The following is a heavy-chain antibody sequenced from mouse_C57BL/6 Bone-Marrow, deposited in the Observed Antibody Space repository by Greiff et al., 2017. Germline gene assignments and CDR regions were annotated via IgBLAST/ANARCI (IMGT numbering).Heavy chain of an antibody. CDR1: GYSITSGYY. Sequence: EVKLQESGPGLVKPSQSLSLTCSVTGYSITSGYYWNWIRQFPGNKLEWMGYISYDGSNNYNPSLKNRISITRDTSKNQFFLKLNSVTTEDTATYYCARRGRLLLFAYWGQGTLVTVSA. CDR3: ARRGRLLLFAY. V-gene: IGHV3-6*01. J-gene: IGHJ3*01. CDR2: ISYDGSN. D-gene: IGHD2-3*01.